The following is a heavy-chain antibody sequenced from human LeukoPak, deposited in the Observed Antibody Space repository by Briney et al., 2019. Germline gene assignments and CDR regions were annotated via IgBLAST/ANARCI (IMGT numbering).Heavy chain of an antibody. V-gene: IGHV3-30*04. D-gene: IGHD3-9*01. CDR1: GFTFSSYA. Sequence: GRSLRLSCAASGFTFSSYAMHWVRQAPGKGLEWVAVISYDGSNKYYADSVKGRSTISRDNAKNSLYLQMNSLRAEDTAVYYCARVRYFDWLYNYFDYWGQGTLVTVSS. J-gene: IGHJ4*02. CDR3: ARVRYFDWLYNYFDY. CDR2: ISYDGSNK.